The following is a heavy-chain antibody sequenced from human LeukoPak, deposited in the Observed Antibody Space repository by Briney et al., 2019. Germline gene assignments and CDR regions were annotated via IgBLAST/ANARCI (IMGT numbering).Heavy chain of an antibody. V-gene: IGHV1-46*03. CDR1: GYTFTGYY. Sequence: ASVKVSCKASGYTFTGYYMHWMRQAPGQGLEWVGMINPNGGGTSSAQKFQGRVTMTRDTSTSTVYMDLSSLRSEDTAIYYCARRGGCISTSCNLDYWGQGTLVTVSS. CDR3: ARRGGCISTSCNLDY. D-gene: IGHD2-2*01. CDR2: INPNGGGT. J-gene: IGHJ4*02.